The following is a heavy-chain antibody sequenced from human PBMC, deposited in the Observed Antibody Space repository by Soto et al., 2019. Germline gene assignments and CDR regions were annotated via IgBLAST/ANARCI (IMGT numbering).Heavy chain of an antibody. D-gene: IGHD1-1*01. CDR1: GFTFSNAW. CDR2: IKSKTDGGTT. Sequence: GGSLRLSCAASGFTFSNAWMSWVRQAPGKGLEWVGRIKSKTDGGTTDYAAPVKGRFTISRDDSKNTLYLQMNSLKTEDTAVYYCVCLETGTPDFDYWGQGTLVTVSS. CDR3: VCLETGTPDFDY. V-gene: IGHV3-15*01. J-gene: IGHJ4*02.